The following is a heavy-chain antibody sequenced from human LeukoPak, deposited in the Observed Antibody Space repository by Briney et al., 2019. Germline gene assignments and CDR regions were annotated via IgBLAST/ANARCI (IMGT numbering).Heavy chain of an antibody. CDR2: ISAYNGNT. Sequence: GASVKVSCKASGYTFTSYGISWVRQAPGQGLEWMGWISAYNGNTNYAQKLQGRVTMTTDTSTSTAYMELRSLRSDDTAVYYCARDLTEYSSSWTIYYYYYGMDVWGQGTTVTVSS. V-gene: IGHV1-18*01. J-gene: IGHJ6*02. CDR1: GYTFTSYG. CDR3: ARDLTEYSSSWTIYYYYYGMDV. D-gene: IGHD6-13*01.